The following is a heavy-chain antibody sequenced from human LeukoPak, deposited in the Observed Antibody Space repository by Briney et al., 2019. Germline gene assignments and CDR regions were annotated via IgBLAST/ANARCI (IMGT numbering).Heavy chain of an antibody. J-gene: IGHJ6*02. Sequence: SETLSLTCAVYGGSFSGYYWSWIRQPPGKGLEWIGEINHSGSTNYSPSLKSRVTISVDTSKNQFSLKLSSVTAADTAVYYCARGRIVVVAATCMDVWGQGTTVTVSS. V-gene: IGHV4-34*01. CDR2: INHSGST. D-gene: IGHD2-15*01. CDR3: ARGRIVVVAATCMDV. CDR1: GGSFSGYY.